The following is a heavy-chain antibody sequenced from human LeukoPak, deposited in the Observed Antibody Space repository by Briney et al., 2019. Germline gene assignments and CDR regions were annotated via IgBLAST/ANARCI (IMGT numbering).Heavy chain of an antibody. J-gene: IGHJ4*02. CDR1: GFTFSSYA. Sequence: GGSLRLSCAASGFTFSSYAMSWVRQAPGKGLEWVSAISGSGGSTYYADSVKGRFTISRDNSKNTLYLQMNSLGVEDTAVYYCARDKLVGASRFEYWGQGTQVTVSS. CDR3: ARDKLVGASRFEY. D-gene: IGHD1-26*01. CDR2: ISGSGGST. V-gene: IGHV3-23*01.